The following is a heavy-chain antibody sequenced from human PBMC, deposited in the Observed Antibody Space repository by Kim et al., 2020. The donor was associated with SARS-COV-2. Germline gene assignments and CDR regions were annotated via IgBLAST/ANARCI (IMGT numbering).Heavy chain of an antibody. D-gene: IGHD3-10*01. CDR3: AKEPYPTWFGLNTGSHFYLMDI. CDR2: ISNDGTNT. V-gene: IGHV3-30*18. J-gene: IGHJ6*02. Sequence: GGSLRLSCAASGFTFVNYDIHWVRQAPGKGLEWVAVISNDGTNTMYADSVKGRITVSRDNSKDTLQLQMTSLRFEDTAVYYCAKEPYPTWFGLNTGSHFYLMDIWGQGTTVAVSS. CDR1: GFTFVNYD.